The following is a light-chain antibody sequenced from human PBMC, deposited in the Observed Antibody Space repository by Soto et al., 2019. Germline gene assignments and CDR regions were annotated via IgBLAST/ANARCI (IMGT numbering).Light chain of an antibody. J-gene: IGKJ1*01. Sequence: EIVLTQSPGTLSLSPGERATLSCRASHSVISSYLAWYQQKPGQAPRLLIYGASSRATGIPDRFSGSGSGTDLTLTINRLEPEDFAVYYCQQYDTSLWTFGQGTKVEIK. CDR1: HSVISSY. CDR2: GAS. V-gene: IGKV3-20*01. CDR3: QQYDTSLWT.